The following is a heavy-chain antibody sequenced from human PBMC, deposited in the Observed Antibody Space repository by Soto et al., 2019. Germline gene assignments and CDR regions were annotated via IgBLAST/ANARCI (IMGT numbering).Heavy chain of an antibody. D-gene: IGHD3-10*01. Sequence: ASVKVSCKASGYTFTRYDINWVRQATGQGLEWMGWRNPNSGNTGYAQKFQGRVTMNRNTSISTAYMELSSLRSEDTAVYYWARTKMVRGVSLDYWGQGTLVTVSS. CDR3: ARTKMVRGVSLDY. CDR1: GYTFTRYD. J-gene: IGHJ4*02. CDR2: RNPNSGNT. V-gene: IGHV1-8*01.